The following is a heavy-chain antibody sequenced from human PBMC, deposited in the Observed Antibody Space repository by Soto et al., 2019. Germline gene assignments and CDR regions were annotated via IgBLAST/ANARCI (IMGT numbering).Heavy chain of an antibody. D-gene: IGHD2-2*01. Sequence: SVKVSCKGSGNTFTYVYLHWVRQAPGQALEWMGWITPFNGNTKYAQKFQDRVTFTGDTSLNTAYMELSSLRSDDTAMFYCASGCYDASCYFDYCGQGTLVPVSA. CDR1: GNTFTYVY. V-gene: IGHV1-45*02. J-gene: IGHJ4*02. CDR3: ASGCYDASCYFDY. CDR2: ITPFNGNT.